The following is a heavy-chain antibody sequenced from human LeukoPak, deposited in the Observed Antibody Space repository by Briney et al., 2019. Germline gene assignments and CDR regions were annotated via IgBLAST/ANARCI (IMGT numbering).Heavy chain of an antibody. CDR2: IYTSGNT. J-gene: IGHJ5*02. CDR1: GDSISSYF. CDR3: VRGGRAATDNYFDP. V-gene: IGHV4-4*07. D-gene: IGHD1-1*01. Sequence: SETLSLTCAVSGDSISSYFWNWLRQPAGKGLEWIGRIYTSGNTNYSPSLRSRVTMSVDTSKNQFSLKLSSVTAADTAVYYCVRGGRAATDNYFDPWGQGTLVTGSS.